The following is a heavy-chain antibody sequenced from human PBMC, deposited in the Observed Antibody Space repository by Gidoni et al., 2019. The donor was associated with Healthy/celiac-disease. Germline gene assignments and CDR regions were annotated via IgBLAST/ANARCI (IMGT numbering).Heavy chain of an antibody. J-gene: IGHJ4*02. V-gene: IGHV3-30-3*01. CDR2: ISNDGSNK. Sequence: QLQLVESGGAVVPPGRFLRPSSPASGFPFCRYAMPWVRQAPGTGLEWVAVISNDGSNKYYADSVKGRFTISRDNSKNTLYLQMNSLRAEDTAVYYSARDLKRFDYWGQGTLVTVSS. CDR3: ARDLKRFDY. CDR1: GFPFCRYA.